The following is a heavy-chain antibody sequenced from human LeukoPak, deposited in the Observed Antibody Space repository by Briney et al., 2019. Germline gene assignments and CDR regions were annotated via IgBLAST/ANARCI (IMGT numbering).Heavy chain of an antibody. J-gene: IGHJ6*02. V-gene: IGHV1-46*01. D-gene: IGHD2-15*01. Sequence: ASVKVSCKASGYTFTSYYVHWVRQAPGQGLEWMGIINPSGGSTSYAQKFQGRVTMTRDTSTSTVYMELSSLRSEDTAVYYCAREEYCSGGSCSSEYYYGMDVWGQGTTVTVSS. CDR1: GYTFTSYY. CDR2: INPSGGST. CDR3: AREEYCSGGSCSSEYYYGMDV.